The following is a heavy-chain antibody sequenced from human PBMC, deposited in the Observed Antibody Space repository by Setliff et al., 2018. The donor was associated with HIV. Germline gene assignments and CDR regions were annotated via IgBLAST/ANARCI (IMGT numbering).Heavy chain of an antibody. CDR3: ASLGGYYPYYYYYMDV. V-gene: IGHV1-3*01. D-gene: IGHD3-3*01. J-gene: IGHJ6*03. Sequence: ASVKVSCKAFGYTFSTNAIHWVRQAPGQRLEWMGYINAGDDNTRYSEKFQGRVTITRDTSANTAYMELSSLRSEDTAVYYCASLGGYYPYYYYYMDVWGKGTTVTVSS. CDR1: GYTFSTNA. CDR2: INAGDDNT.